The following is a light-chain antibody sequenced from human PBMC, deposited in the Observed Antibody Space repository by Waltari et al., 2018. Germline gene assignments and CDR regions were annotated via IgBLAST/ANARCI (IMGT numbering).Light chain of an antibody. CDR1: SSDIGGYNY. V-gene: IGLV2-14*01. CDR2: DVN. CDR3: SSYASSITPNWV. J-gene: IGLJ3*02. Sequence: QSALTQPASVSGSPAQSITISCTGTSSDIGGYNYVSWYQQHPGKAPKLMIYDVNKRPSGVSNRFSGAKSGNTASLTISGLQAEDEADYYCSSYASSITPNWVFGGGTKLTFL.